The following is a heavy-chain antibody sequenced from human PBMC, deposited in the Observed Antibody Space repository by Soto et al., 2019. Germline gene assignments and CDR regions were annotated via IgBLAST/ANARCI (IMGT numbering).Heavy chain of an antibody. Sequence: SETLSLTCTVSGGSISSYYWSWIRQPPGKGLEWIGYIYYSGSTNYNPSLKSRVTISVDTSKNQFSLKLSSVTAADTAVYYCARHSSGWYEFNYWGQGTLVTVSS. CDR1: GGSISSYY. CDR3: ARHSSGWYEFNY. CDR2: IYYSGST. J-gene: IGHJ4*02. V-gene: IGHV4-59*01. D-gene: IGHD6-13*01.